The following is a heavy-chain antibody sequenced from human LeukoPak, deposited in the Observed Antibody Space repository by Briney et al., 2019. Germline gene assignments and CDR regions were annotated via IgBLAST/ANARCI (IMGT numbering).Heavy chain of an antibody. CDR2: ISVSGGST. CDR1: GFTFSSYA. V-gene: IGHV3-23*01. Sequence: QSGGSLRLSCAASGFTFSSYAMSWVRQAPGKGLEWVSGISVSGGSTYYADSVKGRFTISRDNSKNTLYVQMNSLRAEDTAVYYCAKETQGELLWFGEAYGMDVWGQGTTVTVSS. J-gene: IGHJ6*02. CDR3: AKETQGELLWFGEAYGMDV. D-gene: IGHD3-10*01.